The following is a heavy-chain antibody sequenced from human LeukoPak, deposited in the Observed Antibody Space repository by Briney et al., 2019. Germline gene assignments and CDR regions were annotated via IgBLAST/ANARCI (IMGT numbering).Heavy chain of an antibody. Sequence: SETLSLTCTVSGGSINNYFWSWIRQPPGKGLEWIGYVYHTGSTNYNPSLKSQFTISIETSRNQFSLSLTSVTAADTAMYHCARGRRDGSYYFDYWGQGTSVTVSS. CDR3: ARGRRDGSYYFDY. CDR2: VYHTGST. CDR1: GGSINNYF. V-gene: IGHV4-59*01. J-gene: IGHJ4*02.